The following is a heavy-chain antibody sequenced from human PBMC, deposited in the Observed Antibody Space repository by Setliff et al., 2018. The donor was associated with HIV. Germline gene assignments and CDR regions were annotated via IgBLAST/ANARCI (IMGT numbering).Heavy chain of an antibody. CDR3: ARGSMSMVMFILVSAFDI. CDR1: GYSFTTHD. V-gene: IGHV1-8*02. CDR2: MNPDSGNT. D-gene: IGHD2-21*01. J-gene: IGHJ3*02. Sequence: GASVKVSCKASGYSFTTHDINWARQSPGQGLEWMGWMNPDSGNTFYAQKFKGRVTMTRDTSTNTAYMELSSLTSDDTAVYFCARGSMSMVMFILVSAFDIWGQGTLVTVS.